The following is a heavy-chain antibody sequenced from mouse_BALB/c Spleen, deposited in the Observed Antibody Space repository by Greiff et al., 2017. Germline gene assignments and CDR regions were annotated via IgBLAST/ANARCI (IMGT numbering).Heavy chain of an antibody. CDR2: ISSGGGST. D-gene: IGHD2-2*01. J-gene: IGHJ3*01. V-gene: IGHV5-12-1*01. CDR1: GFAFSSYD. Sequence: EVNVVESGGGLVKPGGSLKLSCAASGFAFSSYDMSWVRQTPEKRLEWVAYISSGGGSTYYPDTVKGRFTISRDNAKNTLYLQMSSLKSEDTAMYYCARHMRGYDRDWFAYWGQGTLVTVSA. CDR3: ARHMRGYDRDWFAY.